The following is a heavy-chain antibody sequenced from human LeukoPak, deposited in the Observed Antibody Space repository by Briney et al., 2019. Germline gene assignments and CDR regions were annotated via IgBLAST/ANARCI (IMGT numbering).Heavy chain of an antibody. Sequence: GGSLRLSCGASGFTFSNYNMNWVRQAPGKGLEWVSAISGSGGSTYYADSVKGRFTISRDNSKNTLYLQMNSLRAEDTAVYYCAKGSPLFPATDAFDIWGQGTMVTVSS. V-gene: IGHV3-23*01. CDR2: ISGSGGST. CDR3: AKGSPLFPATDAFDI. D-gene: IGHD1-26*01. CDR1: GFTFSNYN. J-gene: IGHJ3*02.